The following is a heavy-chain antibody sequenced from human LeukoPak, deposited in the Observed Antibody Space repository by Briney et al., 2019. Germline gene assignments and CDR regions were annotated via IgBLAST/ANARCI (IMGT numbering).Heavy chain of an antibody. CDR3: ARDGGYSGYDWGYYFDY. CDR2: INHSGST. V-gene: IGHV4-34*09. D-gene: IGHD5-12*01. J-gene: IGHJ4*02. Sequence: ASETLSLTCAVYGGSFSGYYWSWIRQPPGKGLEWIGEINHSGSTYYNPSLKSRVTISVDTSKNQFSLKLSSVTAADTAVYYCARDGGYSGYDWGYYFDYWGQGTLVTVSS. CDR1: GGSFSGYY.